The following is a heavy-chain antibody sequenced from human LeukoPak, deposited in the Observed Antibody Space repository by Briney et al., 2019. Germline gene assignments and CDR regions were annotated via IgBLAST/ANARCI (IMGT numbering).Heavy chain of an antibody. CDR2: INHSGST. Sequence: SETLSLTCAVYGGSFSGYYWSWIRQPPGKGLEWIGEINHSGSTNYNPSLKSRVTISVDTSKNQFSLKLSSVTAADTAVYYCARAARIQLWYVYWGQGTLVTVSS. CDR3: ARAARIQLWYVY. CDR1: GGSFSGYY. D-gene: IGHD5-18*01. J-gene: IGHJ4*02. V-gene: IGHV4-34*01.